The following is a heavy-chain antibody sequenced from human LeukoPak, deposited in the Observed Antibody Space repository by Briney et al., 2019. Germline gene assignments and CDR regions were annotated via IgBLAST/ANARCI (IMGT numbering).Heavy chain of an antibody. CDR1: GFIFSDHY. D-gene: IGHD3-22*01. CDR2: SRNKGNSNTV. Sequence: GGSLRLSCAASGFIFSDHYMDWVRHAPGKGREWVVRSRNKGNSNTVKYAESVKHRITISRDDSKNSLYLQINSVKTKDTVLYYCVRVGAYYDSSGYSTDAFDIWGQGTMVTVSS. V-gene: IGHV3-72*01. CDR3: VRVGAYYDSSGYSTDAFDI. J-gene: IGHJ3*02.